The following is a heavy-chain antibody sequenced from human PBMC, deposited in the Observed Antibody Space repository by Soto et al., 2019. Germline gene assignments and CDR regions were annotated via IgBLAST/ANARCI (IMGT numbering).Heavy chain of an antibody. J-gene: IGHJ4*02. D-gene: IGHD2-21*01. CDR3: APHRMIERYFDY. V-gene: IGHV3-23*01. Sequence: EVQLLESGGGLVQPGGSLRLSCAASGFTFSSYAMSWVRQAPGKGLEWVSAISGSGGSTYYADSVKGRFTISRDNSKNTLYLQMNSLRAEDTAVYYCAPHRMIERYFDYWGQGTLVTVSS. CDR2: ISGSGGST. CDR1: GFTFSSYA.